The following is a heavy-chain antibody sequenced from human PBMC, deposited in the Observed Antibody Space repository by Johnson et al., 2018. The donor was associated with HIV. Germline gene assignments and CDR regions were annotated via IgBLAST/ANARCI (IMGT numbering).Heavy chain of an antibody. CDR3: TRGESRRAVVGAFDI. J-gene: IGHJ3*02. CDR1: GFTFGDYA. CDR2: IRSKAYGGTT. V-gene: IGHV3-49*04. Sequence: GLVQPGRSLRLSCTASGFTFGDYAMSWVRQAPGKGLEWVGFIRSKAYGGTTEYAASVKGRFPISRDDSKSIAYLQMNSLKTEDTAVYYCTRGESRRAVVGAFDIWGRGTMVTVSS. D-gene: IGHD3-22*01.